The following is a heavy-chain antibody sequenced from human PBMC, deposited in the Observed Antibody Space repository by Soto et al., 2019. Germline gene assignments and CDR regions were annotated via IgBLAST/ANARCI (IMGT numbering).Heavy chain of an antibody. CDR3: ARRIQLLFSNWFDP. Sequence: SETLSLTCTASGGSISSSSYYWGWIRQPPGKGLEWIGSIYYSGSTYYNPSLNSRVTISVDTSKNQFSLKLSSVTAADTAVYYCARRIQLLFSNWFDPWGQGTIVTVSS. V-gene: IGHV4-39*01. J-gene: IGHJ5*02. CDR1: GGSISSSSYY. CDR2: IYYSGST. D-gene: IGHD5-18*01.